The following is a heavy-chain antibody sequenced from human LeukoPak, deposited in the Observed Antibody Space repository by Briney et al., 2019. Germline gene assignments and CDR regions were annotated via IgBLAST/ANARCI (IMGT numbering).Heavy chain of an antibody. CDR2: MNPNSGNT. J-gene: IGHJ5*02. CDR1: GYTFTSYD. D-gene: IGHD3-3*01. V-gene: IGHV1-8*01. CDR3: ARAPRYYDFWSGYARGYNWFDP. Sequence: ASVKVSCKASGYTFTSYDINWVRQATGQGLEWMGWMNPNSGNTGYAQKFQGRVTMTRNTSISTAYMELSSLGSEDTAVYYCARAPRYYDFWSGYARGYNWFDPWGQGALVTVSS.